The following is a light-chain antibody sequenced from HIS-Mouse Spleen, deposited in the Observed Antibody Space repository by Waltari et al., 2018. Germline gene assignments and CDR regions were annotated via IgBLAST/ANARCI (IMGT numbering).Light chain of an antibody. CDR2: DAS. V-gene: IGKV3-11*01. CDR1: QSVSSY. CDR3: QQRSNWPP. J-gene: IGKJ2*01. Sequence: EIVLTQSPATLSLSPGERATLSCRASQSVSSYLAWYQQKPGQAPRLLTYDASNRATGIPTRFSGSESGTDFSLTISSLEPEDFAVYYCQQRSNWPPFGQGTKLEIK.